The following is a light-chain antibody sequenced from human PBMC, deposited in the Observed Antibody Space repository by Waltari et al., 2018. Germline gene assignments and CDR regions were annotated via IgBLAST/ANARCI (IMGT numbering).Light chain of an antibody. Sequence: QSVLTQPTSVYGAAGERVTSTRTGSSSHLGEGYDVQWYQQLPGTAPKLLIYGNSNRPTGVPDRFSGSKSGTSASLAITGLQAEDEADYYCQSYDSSLSGSVFGGGTKLTVL. CDR2: GNS. CDR1: SSHLGEGYD. V-gene: IGLV1-40*01. J-gene: IGLJ3*02. CDR3: QSYDSSLSGSV.